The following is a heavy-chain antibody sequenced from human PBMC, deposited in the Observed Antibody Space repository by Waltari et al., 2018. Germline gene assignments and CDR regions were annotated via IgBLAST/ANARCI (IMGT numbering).Heavy chain of an antibody. Sequence: VQLVESGGGVVQPGRSLRLSCAASGFPFSSYAMHWVRQAPGKGLEWVGRIRSKANSYATAYAASVKGRFTISRDDSKNTAYLQMNSLKTEDTAVYYCTRDFWSGYEFDYWGQGTLVTVSS. J-gene: IGHJ4*02. D-gene: IGHD3-3*01. CDR2: IRSKANSYAT. CDR1: GFPFSSYA. V-gene: IGHV3-73*01. CDR3: TRDFWSGYEFDY.